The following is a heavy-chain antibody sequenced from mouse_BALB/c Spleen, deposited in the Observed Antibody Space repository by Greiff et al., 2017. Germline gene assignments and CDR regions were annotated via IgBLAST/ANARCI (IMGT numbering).Heavy chain of an antibody. V-gene: IGHV5-17*02. J-gene: IGHJ4*01. CDR1: GFTFSSFG. CDR2: ISSGSSTI. CDR3: ARYFLYYAMDY. Sequence: EVKLMESGGGLVQPGGSRKLSCAASGFTFSSFGMHWVRQAPEKGLEWVAYISSGSSTIYYADTVKGRFTISRDNPKNTLFLQMTSLRSEDTAMYYCARYFLYYAMDYWGQGTSVTVSS.